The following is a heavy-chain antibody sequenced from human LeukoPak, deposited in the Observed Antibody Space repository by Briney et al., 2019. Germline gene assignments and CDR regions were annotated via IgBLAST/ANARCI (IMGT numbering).Heavy chain of an antibody. V-gene: IGHV3-33*01. J-gene: IGHJ6*03. CDR2: ICYDGSNK. CDR3: ARKVVVGYYYYMDV. Sequence: GRSLRLSCAASGFTFSSYGMHWVRQAPGQWLEWVAVICYDGSNKYYADSVKGRFTISRDNSKNTLYLQMSSLRAEDTAVYYCARKVVVGYYYYMDVWGKGTTVTVSS. D-gene: IGHD2-15*01. CDR1: GFTFSSYG.